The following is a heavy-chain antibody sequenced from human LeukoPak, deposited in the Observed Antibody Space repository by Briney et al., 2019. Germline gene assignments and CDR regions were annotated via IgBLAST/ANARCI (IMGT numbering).Heavy chain of an antibody. CDR2: IRSKANSYAT. CDR1: GFTFSGSA. Sequence: GGSLRLSCAASGFTFSGSAMHWVRQASGKGLNWVGRIRSKANSYATAYAASVKGRFTISRDDSKNTAYLQMNSLRAEDTAVYYCARDDYGSPIFDYWGQGTLVTVSS. D-gene: IGHD3-10*01. V-gene: IGHV3-73*01. CDR3: ARDDYGSPIFDY. J-gene: IGHJ4*02.